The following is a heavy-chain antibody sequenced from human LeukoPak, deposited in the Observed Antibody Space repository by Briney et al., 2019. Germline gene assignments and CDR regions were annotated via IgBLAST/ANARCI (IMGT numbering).Heavy chain of an antibody. CDR2: INPNSGGT. Sequence: ASVKVSCKASGYTFTGYYMHWVRQAPGQGLEWMGWINPNSGGTNYAQKFQGRVTMTRDTSISTAYMELSRLRSDDTAVYYCATKFAGRWLQFVDYWGQGTLVTVSS. V-gene: IGHV1-2*02. D-gene: IGHD5-24*01. CDR3: ATKFAGRWLQFVDY. CDR1: GYTFTGYY. J-gene: IGHJ4*02.